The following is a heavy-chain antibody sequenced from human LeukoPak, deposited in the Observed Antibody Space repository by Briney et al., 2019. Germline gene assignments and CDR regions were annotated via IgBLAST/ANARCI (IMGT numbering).Heavy chain of an antibody. Sequence: GGSLRLSCAASGFTFSSYWMNWVRQTPGKGREWVANIKQDGSEKSYVDSVKGRCTISRDNAKNSLYLQMNSLRAEDTAVYYCARDGGYCSSTGCYDAFDIWGQGTMVTVSS. D-gene: IGHD2-2*01. J-gene: IGHJ3*02. CDR1: GFTFSSYW. V-gene: IGHV3-7*04. CDR3: ARDGGYCSSTGCYDAFDI. CDR2: IKQDGSEK.